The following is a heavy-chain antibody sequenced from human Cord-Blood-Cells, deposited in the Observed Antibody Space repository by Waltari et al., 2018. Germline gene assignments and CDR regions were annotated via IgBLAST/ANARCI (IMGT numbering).Heavy chain of an antibody. CDR3: ARDLAAYCGGDCYPYYYYYGMDV. CDR1: GFTFSSYA. Sequence: QVQLVESGGGVVQPGRSLRLSCAASGFTFSSYAMHWVRQAPGKGLAGVAVLSYDGSNKYYADSVKGRFTISRDNSKNTLYLQMNSLRAEDTAVYYCARDLAAYCGGDCYPYYYYYGMDVWGQGTTVTVSS. CDR2: LSYDGSNK. V-gene: IGHV3-30*04. D-gene: IGHD2-21*02. J-gene: IGHJ6*02.